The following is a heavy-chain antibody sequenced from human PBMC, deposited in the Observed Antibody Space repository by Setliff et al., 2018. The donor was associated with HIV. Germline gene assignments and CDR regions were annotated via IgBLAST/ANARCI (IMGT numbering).Heavy chain of an antibody. CDR3: ARTYSATLWTFDL. D-gene: IGHD4-4*01. CDR2: ISSVGRTA. J-gene: IGHJ4*02. V-gene: IGHV3-48*01. CDR1: GFTFSSYS. Sequence: GSLRLSCAASGFTFSSYSMHWVRRAPGKGLEWLAFISSVGRTAYYADSVKGRFTTSRDNAQNSLHLQMNSLRAEDTAMYYCARTYSATLWTFDLWGQGTLVTVSS.